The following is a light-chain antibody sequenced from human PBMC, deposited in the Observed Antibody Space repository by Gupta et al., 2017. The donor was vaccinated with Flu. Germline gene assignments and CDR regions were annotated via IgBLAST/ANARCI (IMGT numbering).Light chain of an antibody. Sequence: QSLLTQPPSVSAAPGQKGTISCSGSSSNIGNNYVSWYQQLPGKAPKIVIYDNDKRLSGIPGRFSASKSGTSAFLAITGLQTGDEADYYCGTWDSGLSSGVFGGGTHLTVL. CDR3: GTWDSGLSSGV. CDR1: SSNIGNNY. J-gene: IGLJ3*02. CDR2: DND. V-gene: IGLV1-51*01.